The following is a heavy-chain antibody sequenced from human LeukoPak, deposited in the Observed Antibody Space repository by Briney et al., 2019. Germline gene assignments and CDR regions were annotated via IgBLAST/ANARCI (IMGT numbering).Heavy chain of an antibody. J-gene: IGHJ4*02. CDR2: ISWNSGSI. D-gene: IGHD3-10*01. V-gene: IGHV3-9*01. CDR3: AKDMYGVRGVIDY. Sequence: PGRSLRPSCAASGFTFDDYAMHWVRQAPGKGLEWVSGISWNSGSIGYADSVKGRFTISRDNAKNSLYLQMNSLRAEDTALYYCAKDMYGVRGVIDYWGQGTLVTVSS. CDR1: GFTFDDYA.